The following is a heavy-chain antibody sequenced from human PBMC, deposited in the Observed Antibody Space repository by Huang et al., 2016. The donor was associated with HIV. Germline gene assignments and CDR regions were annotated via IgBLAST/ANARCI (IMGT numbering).Heavy chain of an antibody. J-gene: IGHJ3*01. D-gene: IGHD3-16*01. CDR3: TKRGGAWGSPYAFDL. V-gene: IGHV1-69*01. CDR2: LIPRSGTR. CDR1: GGSFNNFG. Sequence: GGSFNNFGINWVRQAPGQGLGWRGGLIPRSGTRNDEQKFRGRVTITADETTGVVYMELSSLRSDDTAVYFCTKRGGAWGSPYAFDLWGPGTMVTVSS.